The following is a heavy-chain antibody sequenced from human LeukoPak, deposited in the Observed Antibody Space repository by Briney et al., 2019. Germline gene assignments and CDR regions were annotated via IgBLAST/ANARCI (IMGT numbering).Heavy chain of an antibody. V-gene: IGHV4-34*01. Sequence: SETLSLTCAVYGGSFSGYYWSWIRQPPGKGLEWIGEINHSGSTNYNPSLKSRVTISLDTSKSQFSLKLTSVTAADTAVYYCTRAQHYGDYEQWGQGTLVTVSS. CDR3: TRAQHYGDYEQ. CDR1: GGSFSGYY. D-gene: IGHD4-17*01. CDR2: INHSGST. J-gene: IGHJ4*02.